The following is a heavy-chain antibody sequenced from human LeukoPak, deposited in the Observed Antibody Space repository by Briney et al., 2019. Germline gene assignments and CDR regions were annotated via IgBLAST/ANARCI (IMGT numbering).Heavy chain of an antibody. CDR2: IKQDGSEE. Sequence: HPGGSLRLSCAASGFNFRTYWMSWLRQAPGRGLEWVANIKQDGSEEYYVDSVKGRFTISRDNAKSSLYLQMNSLRDEDAAVYYCARVSSGGGNWFDPWGQGTLVTVSS. V-gene: IGHV3-7*05. J-gene: IGHJ5*02. D-gene: IGHD2-15*01. CDR3: ARVSSGGGNWFDP. CDR1: GFNFRTYW.